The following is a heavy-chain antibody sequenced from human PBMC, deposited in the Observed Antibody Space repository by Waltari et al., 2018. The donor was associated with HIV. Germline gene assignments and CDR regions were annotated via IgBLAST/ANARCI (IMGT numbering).Heavy chain of an antibody. D-gene: IGHD4-17*01. J-gene: IGHJ4*02. V-gene: IGHV4-39*02. CDR3: ARDGFMTTVTTAGDY. CDR1: GGSISSSSYY. Sequence: QLQLQESGPGLVKPSETLSLTCTVSGGSISSSSYYWGWIRQPPGKGLAWIGSIYYSGSTYYNPSLKSRVTISVDTSKNQFSLKLSSVTAADTAVYYCARDGFMTTVTTAGDYWGQGTLVTVSS. CDR2: IYYSGST.